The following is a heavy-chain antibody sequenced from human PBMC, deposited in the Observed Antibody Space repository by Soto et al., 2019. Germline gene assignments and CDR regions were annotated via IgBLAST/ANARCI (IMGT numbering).Heavy chain of an antibody. CDR1: GFTFSSYG. Sequence: GGSLRLSCAASGFTFSSYGMHWVRQAPGKGLEWVAVISYDGSNKYYADSVKGRFTISRDNSKNTLYLQMNSLRAEDTAVYYCAKDYASVVAAYFDYWGQGTLVTVSS. J-gene: IGHJ4*02. V-gene: IGHV3-30*18. CDR3: AKDYASVVAAYFDY. D-gene: IGHD2-15*01. CDR2: ISYDGSNK.